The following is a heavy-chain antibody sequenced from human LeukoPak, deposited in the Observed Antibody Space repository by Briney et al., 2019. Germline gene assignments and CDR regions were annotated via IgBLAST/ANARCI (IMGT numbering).Heavy chain of an antibody. J-gene: IGHJ4*02. CDR1: GFNFSNYA. V-gene: IGHV3-23*01. CDR3: AKGGISGYLDY. Sequence: AGGSLRLSCAASGFNFSNYALSWVRQAPGKGPEWISSISSSGATTYYADSVKGRFTISRDNSKSTLSLQMNSLRAEDTAVYYCAKGGISGYLDYWGQGTLVTVSS. D-gene: IGHD2-15*01. CDR2: ISSSGATT.